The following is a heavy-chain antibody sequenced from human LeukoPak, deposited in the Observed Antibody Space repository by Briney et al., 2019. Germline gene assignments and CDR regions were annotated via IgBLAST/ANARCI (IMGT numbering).Heavy chain of an antibody. V-gene: IGHV3-11*01. CDR2: ISSSGSTI. Sequence: GGSLRLSCAASGFTFSDYYMSWIRQAPGKGLEWVSYISSSGSTIYYADSVKGRFTISRDNAKNSLYLQMNSLKTEDTAVYYCTTDPFTGNWFDPWGQGTLVTVSS. CDR1: GFTFSDYY. CDR3: TTDPFTGNWFDP. D-gene: IGHD3-16*01. J-gene: IGHJ5*02.